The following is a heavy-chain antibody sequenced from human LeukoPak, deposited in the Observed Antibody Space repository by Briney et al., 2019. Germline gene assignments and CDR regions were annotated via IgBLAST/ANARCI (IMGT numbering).Heavy chain of an antibody. CDR2: IKQDGSDK. V-gene: IGHV3-7*03. Sequence: GGSLRLSCAASGFTFSGYWMSWVRQAPGKGLEWVANIKQDGSDKYYVDSVKGRFTISRDNAKNSLYLQMNSLRAEDTAVYYCARGGANYYYGMDVWGKGTTVTASS. CDR1: GFTFSGYW. CDR3: ARGGANYYYGMDV. D-gene: IGHD1-26*01. J-gene: IGHJ6*04.